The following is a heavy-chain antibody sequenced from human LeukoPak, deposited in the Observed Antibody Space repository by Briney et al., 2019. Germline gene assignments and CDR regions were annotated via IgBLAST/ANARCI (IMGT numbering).Heavy chain of an antibody. Sequence: ASVKVSCKASGYTFTSYGISWVRQAPGQGLEWMGWISAYNGNTNYAQKLQGRVTMTTDTSTSTAYMELRSLRSDDTAVYYCAKGTGDYYGSGSYYRTITLVAFDIWGQGTMVTVSS. CDR2: ISAYNGNT. CDR3: AKGTGDYYGSGSYYRTITLVAFDI. D-gene: IGHD3-10*01. CDR1: GYTFTSYG. J-gene: IGHJ3*02. V-gene: IGHV1-18*01.